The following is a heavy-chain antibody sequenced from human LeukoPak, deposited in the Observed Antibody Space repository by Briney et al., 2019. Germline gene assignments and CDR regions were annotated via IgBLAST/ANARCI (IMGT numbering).Heavy chain of an antibody. Sequence: SETLSLTCTVSGGSISSYYWSWIRQPPGKGLEWIGYIYYSGSTNYNPSLKSRVTISIDTSKNQFSLKLSSVTAADTAVYYCARQMSAEYFQHWGQGTLVTVSS. J-gene: IGHJ1*01. CDR3: ARQMSAEYFQH. V-gene: IGHV4-59*08. CDR1: GGSISSYY. CDR2: IYYSGST.